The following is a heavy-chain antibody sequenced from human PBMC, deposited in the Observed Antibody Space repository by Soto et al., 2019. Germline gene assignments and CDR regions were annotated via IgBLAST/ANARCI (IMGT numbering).Heavy chain of an antibody. V-gene: IGHV3-21*01. CDR3: ARDQVKGTMTIL. CDR1: GFTFSSYS. D-gene: IGHD4-17*01. Sequence: GGSLRLSCAASGFTFSSYSMNWVRQAPGKGLEWVSSISSSSSYIYYADSVKGRFTISRDNSKNTMYLQMNSLSAEDTAVYHCARDQVKGTMTILWGQGTLVTVSS. CDR2: ISSSSSYI. J-gene: IGHJ4*02.